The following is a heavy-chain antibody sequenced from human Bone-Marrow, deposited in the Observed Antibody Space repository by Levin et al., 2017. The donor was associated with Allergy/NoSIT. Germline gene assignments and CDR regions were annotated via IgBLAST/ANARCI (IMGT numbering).Heavy chain of an antibody. D-gene: IGHD3-3*01. J-gene: IGHJ6*02. CDR2: FSAQNGDT. CDR3: ARGFHDFWSGSHHYYGMDV. V-gene: IGHV1-18*01. CDR1: GYTFTSYA. Sequence: GESLKISCRTSGYTFTSYAIIWVRQAPGHGLEWMGWFSAQNGDTKYSPKLQDRLTMTTDTPTRTAYMELRSLKSDDTAIYYCARGFHDFWSGSHHYYGMDVWGQGTTVTVSS.